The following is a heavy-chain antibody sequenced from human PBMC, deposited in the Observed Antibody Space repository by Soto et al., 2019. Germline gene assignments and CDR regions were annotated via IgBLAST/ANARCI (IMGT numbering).Heavy chain of an antibody. D-gene: IGHD3-10*01. CDR3: AKEFMVRGVPPLSFGMDV. CDR2: ISGSGGST. J-gene: IGHJ6*02. CDR1: GFTFSSYA. V-gene: IGHV3-23*01. Sequence: LRLSCAASGFTFSSYAMSWVRQAPGKGLEWVSGISGSGGSTYYADPVKGRFTISRDNSKNTLYLQVNSLRAEDAALYYCAKEFMVRGVPPLSFGMDVWGQGTTVTVSS.